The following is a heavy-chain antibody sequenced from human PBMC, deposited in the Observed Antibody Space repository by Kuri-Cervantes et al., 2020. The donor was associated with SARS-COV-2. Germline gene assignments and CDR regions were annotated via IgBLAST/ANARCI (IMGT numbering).Heavy chain of an antibody. J-gene: IGHJ3*02. V-gene: IGHV1-8*01. CDR3: ARRFTMITFGGVIVTDAFDI. D-gene: IGHD3-16*02. Sequence: ASVKVSCKASGYTFTSYDINWVRQATGQGLEWMGWMNPNSGNTGYAQKFQGRVTMTRNTSIRTAYMELRSLRSDDTAVYYCARRFTMITFGGVIVTDAFDIWGQGKMVTVSS. CDR2: MNPNSGNT. CDR1: GYTFTSYD.